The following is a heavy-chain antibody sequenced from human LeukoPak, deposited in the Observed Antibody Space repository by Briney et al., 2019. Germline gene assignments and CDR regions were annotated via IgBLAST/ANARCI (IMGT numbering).Heavy chain of an antibody. V-gene: IGHV4-30-4*01. CDR1: GGSISSGDYY. CDR2: IYYSGST. CDR3: ARVVVVPAAILDAFDI. Sequence: VKPSQTLSLTCTVSGGSISSGDYYWRWIRQPPGKGLEWIGYIYYSGSTYYNPSLKSRVTISVDTSKNQFSLKLSSVTAADTAVYYCARVVVVPAAILDAFDIWGQGTMVTVSS. J-gene: IGHJ3*02. D-gene: IGHD2-2*01.